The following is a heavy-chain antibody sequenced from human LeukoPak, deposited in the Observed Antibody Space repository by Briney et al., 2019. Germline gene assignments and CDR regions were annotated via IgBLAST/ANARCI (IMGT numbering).Heavy chain of an antibody. CDR1: GGSISSGTYY. D-gene: IGHD5-18*01. CDR3: ARGGGGYGFAHYFDY. J-gene: IGHJ4*02. V-gene: IGHV4-61*02. CDR2: IYTSGST. Sequence: SQTLSLTCTVSGGSISSGTYYWNWIRHPAGKGLEWIGRIYTSGSTNYNSSLKSRVTISLDTSKNQFSLKLSSVTAADTAVYYCARGGGGYGFAHYFDYWGQGTLVTVSS.